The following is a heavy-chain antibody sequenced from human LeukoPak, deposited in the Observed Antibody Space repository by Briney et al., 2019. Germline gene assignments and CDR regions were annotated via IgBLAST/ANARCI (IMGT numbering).Heavy chain of an antibody. CDR2: LRQDGGDK. CDR1: LSTLSTPW. V-gene: IGHV3-7*05. CDR3: ARETRGTVGSY. D-gene: IGHD1-26*01. J-gene: IGHJ4*02. Sequence: GGSLRLSCTASLSTLSTPWMTWFRQTPGKGLEWVASLRQDGGDKYYVDSVKGRFTISRDNAANSLYLQMNSLRAEDTAVYYCARETRGTVGSYWGQGTLVTVSS.